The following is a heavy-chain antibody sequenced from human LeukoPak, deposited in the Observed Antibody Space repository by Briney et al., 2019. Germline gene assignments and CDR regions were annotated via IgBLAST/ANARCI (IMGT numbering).Heavy chain of an antibody. CDR1: GFTFSSYE. Sequence: PGGSLRLSCVASGFTFSSYEMNWVRQAPGKGLEWVSYISSSGSTIYYADSVKGRFTISRDNAKNSLYLQMNSLGAEDTAVYYCARRLRRNYFDYWGQGTLVTVSS. CDR2: ISSSGSTI. D-gene: IGHD4-17*01. V-gene: IGHV3-48*03. CDR3: ARRLRRNYFDY. J-gene: IGHJ4*02.